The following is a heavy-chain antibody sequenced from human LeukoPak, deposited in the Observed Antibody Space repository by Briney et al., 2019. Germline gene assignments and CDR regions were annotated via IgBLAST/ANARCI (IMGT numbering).Heavy chain of an antibody. CDR1: GFTFTDYY. CDR3: ARSAAAGTKELYY. Sequence: GGSLRLSCAASGFTFTDYYMSWIRQAPGKGLEWLSYISPTGSNIYYADSVKGRFTISRDNAWRSLDLQMHSLRAEDTAVYYCARSAAAGTKELYYWGQGTLVTVSS. V-gene: IGHV3-11*04. CDR2: ISPTGSNI. D-gene: IGHD6-13*01. J-gene: IGHJ4*02.